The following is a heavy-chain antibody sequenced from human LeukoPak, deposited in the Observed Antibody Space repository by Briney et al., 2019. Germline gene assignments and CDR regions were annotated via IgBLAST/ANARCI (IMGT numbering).Heavy chain of an antibody. CDR1: GGTFSNYA. CDR2: FIPVFGPA. V-gene: IGHV1-69*13. Sequence: GASVKVSCKASGGTFSNYAVSWVRQAPGQGLEWMGGFIPVFGPANYAQKFQGRVTITADESTSTAYMELSSLRSEDTAVYYCARAYSPPQWSPFDYWGQGTLVTVSS. D-gene: IGHD6-13*01. CDR3: ARAYSPPQWSPFDY. J-gene: IGHJ4*02.